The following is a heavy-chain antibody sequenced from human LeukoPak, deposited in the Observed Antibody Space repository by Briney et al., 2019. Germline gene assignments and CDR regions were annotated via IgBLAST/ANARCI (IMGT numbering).Heavy chain of an antibody. V-gene: IGHV3-21*01. J-gene: IGHJ4*02. CDR3: AREDGYNYWFDY. CDR2: ISSSSSYI. Sequence: GGSLRLSCAASGFTFSSYAMNWVRQAPGKGLEWVSSISSSSSYIYYADSVKGRFTISRDNAKNSLYLQMNSLRAEDTAVYYCAREDGYNYWFDYWGQGTLVTVSS. D-gene: IGHD5-24*01. CDR1: GFTFSSYA.